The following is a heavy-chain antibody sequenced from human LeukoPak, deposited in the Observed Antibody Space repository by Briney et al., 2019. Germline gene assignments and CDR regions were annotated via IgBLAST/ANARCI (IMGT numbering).Heavy chain of an antibody. J-gene: IGHJ4*02. D-gene: IGHD6-13*01. CDR1: GGSISSSSYY. CDR3: ARKQSPSYSSSWLGFDY. V-gene: IGHV4-39*07. Sequence: PSETLSLTCTVSGGSISSSSYYWGWIRQPPGKGLEWIGSIYYSGSTYYNPSLKSRVTISVDTSKNQFSLKLSSVTAADTAMYYCARKQSPSYSSSWLGFDYWGQGTLVTVSS. CDR2: IYYSGST.